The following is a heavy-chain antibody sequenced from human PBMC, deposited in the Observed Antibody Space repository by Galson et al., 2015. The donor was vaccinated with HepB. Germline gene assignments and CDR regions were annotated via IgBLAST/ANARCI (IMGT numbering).Heavy chain of an antibody. Sequence: SLRLSCAASGFTFSSYAMGWVRQAPGKGLEWVSAISGSGGSTYYADSVKGRFTISRDNSKNTLYLQMNSLRAEDTAVYYCAKDEPFRSGYYFNLNYYYGMDVWGQGTTVTVSS. V-gene: IGHV3-23*01. J-gene: IGHJ6*02. D-gene: IGHD3-3*01. CDR2: ISGSGGST. CDR3: AKDEPFRSGYYFNLNYYYGMDV. CDR1: GFTFSSYA.